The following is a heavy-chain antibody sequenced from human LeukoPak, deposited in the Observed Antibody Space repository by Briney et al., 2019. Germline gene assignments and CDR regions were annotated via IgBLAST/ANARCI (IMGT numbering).Heavy chain of an antibody. CDR2: INSDATST. CDR1: GFTFSSSW. Sequence: QAGGSLRLSCAASGFTFSSSWMHWVRQVPGKGLVWVSRINSDATSTNYADSVKGRFTIFRDNAENTVYLQMNSLRGEDTAVYYCARGGLVNPYWYFDLWGRGTLVTVSS. CDR3: ARGGLVNPYWYFDL. V-gene: IGHV3-74*01. D-gene: IGHD6-19*01. J-gene: IGHJ2*01.